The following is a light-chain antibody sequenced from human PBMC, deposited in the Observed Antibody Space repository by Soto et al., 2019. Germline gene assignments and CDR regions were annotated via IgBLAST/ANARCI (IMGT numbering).Light chain of an antibody. V-gene: IGKV3-15*01. Sequence: MVMKQSAATLSVTQGERATLSCRASQNIDNKLVWYQQKPGQAPRLLIYDASTRATGIPARFSGSGSGTEFTLAISSLQSEDFAVYYCQQYNNWPRTFGQGSKVDVK. CDR1: QNIDNK. J-gene: IGKJ1*01. CDR2: DAS. CDR3: QQYNNWPRT.